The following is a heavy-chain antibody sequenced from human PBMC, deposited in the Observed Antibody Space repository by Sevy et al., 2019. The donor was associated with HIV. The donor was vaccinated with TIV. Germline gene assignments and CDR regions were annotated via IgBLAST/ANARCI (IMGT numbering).Heavy chain of an antibody. V-gene: IGHV1-69*13. J-gene: IGHJ4*02. CDR2: IIPILGTT. CDR3: ARGGGNGWYYFDY. Sequence: ASVKVSCKASGGTFRTSGISWVRQAPGQGPEWMGGIIPILGTTNYAQKFQGRVTINADESTKTAYMGLSSLGSEDTAVYYCARGGGNGWYYFDYWGQETLVTVSS. CDR1: GGTFRTSG. D-gene: IGHD6-19*01.